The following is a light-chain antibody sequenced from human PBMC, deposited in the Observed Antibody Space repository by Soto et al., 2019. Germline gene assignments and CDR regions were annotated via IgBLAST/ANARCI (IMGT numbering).Light chain of an antibody. J-gene: IGLJ1*01. CDR1: SFNIGAGYE. CDR2: GTT. Sequence: QAVLTRTPSATGPPGQRVTISGTGRSFNIGAGYEVHWYQRLPGTAPKLLIYGTTNRPPGVPDRFSGSQSGISASLAITGLQGEDEADYYCHSYDISLSASVFGAGTKVTVL. CDR3: HSYDISLSASV. V-gene: IGLV1-40*01.